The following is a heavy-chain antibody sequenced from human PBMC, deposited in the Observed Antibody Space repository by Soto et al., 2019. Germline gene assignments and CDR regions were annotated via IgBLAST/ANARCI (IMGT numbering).Heavy chain of an antibody. CDR3: ARHEARGGRYYYYGMDV. Sequence: SETLSLTCTVSGGSISSSSYYWGWIRQPPVKGLEWIGSIYYSGSTYYNPSLKSRVTISVDTSKNQFSLKLSSVTAADAAVYYCARHEARGGRYYYYGMDVWGQGTTVTVSS. D-gene: IGHD3-10*01. V-gene: IGHV4-39*01. CDR2: IYYSGST. J-gene: IGHJ6*02. CDR1: GGSISSSSYY.